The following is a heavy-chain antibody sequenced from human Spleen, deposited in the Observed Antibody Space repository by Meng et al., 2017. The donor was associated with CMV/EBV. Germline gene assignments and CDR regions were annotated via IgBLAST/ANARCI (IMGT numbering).Heavy chain of an antibody. CDR2: MNPISGNT. V-gene: IGHV1-8*01. J-gene: IGHJ5*02. Sequence: ASVKVSCKASGGTLRSYGISWVRQAPGQGLEWIGWMNPISGNTGYAQKFQGRVTMTRNTATSTAYMELSSLRSEDTAVYYCARAPSRRQVVPAAIKRNWFDPWGQGTLVTVSS. CDR1: GGTLRSYG. D-gene: IGHD2-2*01. CDR3: ARAPSRRQVVPAAIKRNWFDP.